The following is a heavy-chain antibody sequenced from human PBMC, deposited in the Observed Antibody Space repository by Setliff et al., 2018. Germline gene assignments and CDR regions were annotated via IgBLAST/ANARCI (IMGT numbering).Heavy chain of an antibody. CDR1: GYSISSGYY. J-gene: IGHJ4*02. D-gene: IGHD5-12*01. CDR3: ARQIGYGYFLYFDY. CDR2: IYHNGTS. Sequence: SETLSLTCSVSGYSISSGYYWGWIRQPPGKGLEWIGSIYHNGTSYYNPSLKSRVTISVDTSKNQLSLKLNSVTAADTAVYYCARQIGYGYFLYFDYWGQGTLVTVSS. V-gene: IGHV4-38-2*01.